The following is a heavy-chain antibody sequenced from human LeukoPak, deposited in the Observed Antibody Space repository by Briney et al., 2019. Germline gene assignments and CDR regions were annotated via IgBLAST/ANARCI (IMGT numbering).Heavy chain of an antibody. D-gene: IGHD2/OR15-2a*01. V-gene: IGHV3-33*08. J-gene: IGHJ4*02. CDR3: AREGPRGNSQFDY. CDR2: IWYDGSNK. Sequence: PGGSLRPSCAASGFTFSSYAMHWVRQAPGKGLEWVALIWYDGSNKYYADSVKGRLTISRDNSKNTLYLQMNSLRAEDTAVYYCAREGPRGNSQFDYWGQGTLVTVSS. CDR1: GFTFSSYA.